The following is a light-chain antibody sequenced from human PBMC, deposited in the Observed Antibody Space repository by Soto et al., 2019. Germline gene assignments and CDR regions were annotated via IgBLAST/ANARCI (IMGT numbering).Light chain of an antibody. J-gene: IGLJ2*01. V-gene: IGLV2-11*01. Sequence: QSALTQPRSVSGSPGQSVAISCTGTSSDVGGYNYVSWYQQFPGKVPKLMIYDVTKRPSGVPDRFSGSKSGNTASLTISGLQAEDEEDYYCSSNAGIHTIFGGGTKLTVL. CDR1: SSDVGGYNY. CDR2: DVT. CDR3: SSNAGIHTI.